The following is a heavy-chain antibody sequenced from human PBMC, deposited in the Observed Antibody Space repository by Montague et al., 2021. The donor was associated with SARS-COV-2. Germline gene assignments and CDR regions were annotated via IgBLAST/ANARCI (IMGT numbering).Heavy chain of an antibody. D-gene: IGHD6-13*01. Sequence: SETLSPTCTVSGGSISSSSYYWGWIRQPPGKGLEWIGSIYYSGNTYYNPSLKSRVTISVDTSKNQFSLKLSSVTAADTAVYYCARVGRQQLVRISGMDVWGQGTQVTVSS. CDR1: GGSISSSSYY. CDR3: ARVGRQQLVRISGMDV. J-gene: IGHJ6*02. CDR2: IYYSGNT. V-gene: IGHV4-39*07.